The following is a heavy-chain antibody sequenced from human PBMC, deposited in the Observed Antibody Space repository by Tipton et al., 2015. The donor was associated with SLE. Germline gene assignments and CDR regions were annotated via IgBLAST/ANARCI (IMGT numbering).Heavy chain of an antibody. CDR3: ARGERSSMPDS. D-gene: IGHD6-13*01. CDR1: GGSISSGSYY. J-gene: IGHJ4*02. V-gene: IGHV4-61*02. CDR2: INTSGNS. Sequence: TLSLTCTVSGGSISSGSYYWSWIRQPAGKGLEWIGRINTSGNSNYNPSLKSRLTISLDTSKNLFSLTLNSVTAADTAVYYCARGERSSMPDSWGQGSLVTVSS.